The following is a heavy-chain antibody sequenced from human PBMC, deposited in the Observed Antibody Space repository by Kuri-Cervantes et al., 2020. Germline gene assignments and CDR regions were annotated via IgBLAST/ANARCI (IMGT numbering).Heavy chain of an antibody. D-gene: IGHD5-24*01. V-gene: IGHV3-30*18. Sequence: GESLKISCAASGFTFSSYGMHWVRQAPGKGLEWVAVISYDGSNKYYADSVKGRFTISRDNSKNTLYLQMNSLRAEDTAVYYCAKWQRNYYYGMDVWGQGTTVTVSS. CDR2: ISYDGSNK. CDR3: AKWQRNYYYGMDV. CDR1: GFTFSSYG. J-gene: IGHJ6*02.